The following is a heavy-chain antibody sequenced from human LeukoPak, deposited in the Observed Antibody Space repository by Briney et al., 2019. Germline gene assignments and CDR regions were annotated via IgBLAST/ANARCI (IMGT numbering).Heavy chain of an antibody. Sequence: ASETLSLTCTVSGGSISSGGYYWSWIRQHPGKGLEWIGYTYYSGSTYYNPSLKSRVTISVDTSKNQFSLKLSSVTAADTAVYYCARDRYYGSGRNAFDFWGQGTMVTVSS. V-gene: IGHV4-31*03. CDR2: TYYSGST. CDR3: ARDRYYGSGRNAFDF. CDR1: GGSISSGGYY. D-gene: IGHD3-10*01. J-gene: IGHJ3*01.